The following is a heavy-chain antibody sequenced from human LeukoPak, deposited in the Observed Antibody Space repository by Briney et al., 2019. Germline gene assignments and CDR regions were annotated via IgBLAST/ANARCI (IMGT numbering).Heavy chain of an antibody. CDR2: FDPEDGET. J-gene: IGHJ4*02. Sequence: ASVKVSCKVSGYTLTELSMHWVRQAPGKGLGWMGGFDPEDGETIYAQKFQGRVTMTEDTSTDTAYMELSSLRSEDTAVYYCATPTTQWELLSYDYWGQGTLVTVSS. D-gene: IGHD1-26*01. V-gene: IGHV1-24*01. CDR3: ATPTTQWELLSYDY. CDR1: GYTLTELS.